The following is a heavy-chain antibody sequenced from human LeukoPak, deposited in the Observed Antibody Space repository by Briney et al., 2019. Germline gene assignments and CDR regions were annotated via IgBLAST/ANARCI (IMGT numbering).Heavy chain of an antibody. CDR2: ISGSGGST. J-gene: IGHJ4*02. CDR1: GFTFSSYA. Sequence: GGSLRLSCAASGFTFSSYAMSWVRQAPGKELEGVSAISGSGGSTYYADSVKGRFTISRDNSKNTLYLQMNSLRAEDTAVYYCAKGGGSSWYEVDYWGQGTLVTVSS. D-gene: IGHD6-13*01. CDR3: AKGGGSSWYEVDY. V-gene: IGHV3-23*01.